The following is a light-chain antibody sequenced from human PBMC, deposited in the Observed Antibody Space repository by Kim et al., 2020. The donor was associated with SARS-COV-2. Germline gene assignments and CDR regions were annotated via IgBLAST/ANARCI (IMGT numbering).Light chain of an antibody. CDR3: QQYHYWRA. CDR1: QSIRTN. V-gene: IGKV3-15*01. J-gene: IGKJ5*01. CDR2: GAS. Sequence: SVSRGDSATLSCMARQSIRTNLAWYQPKPGPAPRVLICGASTSANGIPARCSGSGSGTEFPLTISSLQSEDFAVYYCQQYHYWRAFGQGTRLEIK.